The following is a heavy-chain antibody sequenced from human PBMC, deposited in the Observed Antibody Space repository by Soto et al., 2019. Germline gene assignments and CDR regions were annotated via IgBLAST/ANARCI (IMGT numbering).Heavy chain of an antibody. CDR2: IKSKTDGGTT. V-gene: IGHV3-15*07. CDR1: GFTFSNAW. J-gene: IGHJ6*02. Sequence: GGSLRLSCAASGFTFSNAWMNWVRQAPGKGLEWVGRIKSKTDGGTTDYAAPVKGRFTISRDDSKNTLYLQMNSLKTEDTAVYYCTTDPTPPSAYSDYGDYILTSRYYYYYGMDVWGQGTTVTVSS. D-gene: IGHD4-17*01. CDR3: TTDPTPPSAYSDYGDYILTSRYYYYYGMDV.